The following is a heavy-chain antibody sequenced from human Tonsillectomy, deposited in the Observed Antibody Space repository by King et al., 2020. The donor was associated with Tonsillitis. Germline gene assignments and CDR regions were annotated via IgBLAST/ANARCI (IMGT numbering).Heavy chain of an antibody. V-gene: IGHV3-30*04. CDR1: GFTFESYT. CDR3: ARQFLHLDY. J-gene: IGHJ4*02. CDR2: ISYDGSKK. Sequence: VQLVESGGGVVQPGRSLRLSCAASGFTFESYTMNWVRQAPGKGLGWVALISYDGSKKYYADSVQGRFTISRDNSRNTLFLQMNSLRREDTAVYYCARQFLHLDYWGQGTLVTVSS.